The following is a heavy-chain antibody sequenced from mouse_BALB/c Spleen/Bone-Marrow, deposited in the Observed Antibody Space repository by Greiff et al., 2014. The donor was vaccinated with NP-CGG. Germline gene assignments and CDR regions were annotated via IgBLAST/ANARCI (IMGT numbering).Heavy chain of an antibody. Sequence: LVESGPELVEPGASVKMSCKASGYTFTSYVMHWVKQKPGQGLEWIGYINPYNDGTKYNEKFKGKATLTSDKSSSTAYMELSSLTSEDSAVYYCARRDYYGSSFYWYFDVWGAGTTVTVSS. D-gene: IGHD1-1*01. J-gene: IGHJ1*01. CDR3: ARRDYYGSSFYWYFDV. CDR1: GYTFTSYV. V-gene: IGHV1-14*01. CDR2: INPYNDGT.